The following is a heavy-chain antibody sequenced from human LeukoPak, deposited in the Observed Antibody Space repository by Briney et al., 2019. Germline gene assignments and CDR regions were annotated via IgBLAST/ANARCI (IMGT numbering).Heavy chain of an antibody. J-gene: IGHJ5*02. Sequence: PGGSLRLSCAASGFTFSLFSMYWVRQAPGKGLEWVSSISTAASNIYYADSVKGRFTISRDNAKNSLSLQMNSLRAEDTAVYYCATQRGGNPASWGQGTLVTVSS. CDR2: ISTAASNI. V-gene: IGHV3-21*01. D-gene: IGHD1-14*01. CDR1: GFTFSLFS. CDR3: ATQRGGNPAS.